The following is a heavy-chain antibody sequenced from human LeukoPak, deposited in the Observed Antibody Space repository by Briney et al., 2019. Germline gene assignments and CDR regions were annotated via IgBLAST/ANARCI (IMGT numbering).Heavy chain of an antibody. D-gene: IGHD7-27*01. CDR2: ISSSSSYT. V-gene: IGHV3-11*06. CDR3: ARDLNWGFDY. J-gene: IGHJ4*02. Sequence: GGSLRLSCATSGFTFSDYYMSWIRQAPGKGLEWISYISSSSSYTNYVDSVKGRFTISRDNAKNSLYLQMNSLRDEDTAVYYCARDLNWGFDYWGQGILDTVSS. CDR1: GFTFSDYY.